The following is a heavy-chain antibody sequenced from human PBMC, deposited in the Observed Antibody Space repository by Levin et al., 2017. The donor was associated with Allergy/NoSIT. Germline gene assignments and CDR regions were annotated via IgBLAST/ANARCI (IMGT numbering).Heavy chain of an antibody. CDR2: INPNSGGT. Sequence: TGNNGSGGGQDPGKGLEWIGWINPNSGGTNYAQKFQGRVTMTRDTSISTAYMELSRLRSDDTAVYYCARDQGGSGYYYFDYWGQGTLVTVSS. CDR3: ARDQGGSGYYYFDY. D-gene: IGHD5-12*01. J-gene: IGHJ4*02. CDR1: TGNN. V-gene: IGHV1-2*02.